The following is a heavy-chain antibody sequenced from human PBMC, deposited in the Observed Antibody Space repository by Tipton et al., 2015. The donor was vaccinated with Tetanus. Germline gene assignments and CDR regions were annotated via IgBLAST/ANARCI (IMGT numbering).Heavy chain of an antibody. J-gene: IGHJ4*02. CDR3: ARDPHTIRTGNHRGFDY. CDR1: GFPLHSYH. V-gene: IGHV3-48*01. CDR2: IGDAKTVI. D-gene: IGHD3-10*01. Sequence: GSLRLSCATSGFPLHSYHMAWVRQAPGKGLEWISYIGDAKTVIQYADSVKGRFTVSRDNGKNLLYLQMNSLRVEDTAVYYCARDPHTIRTGNHRGFDYWGQGTKVTVSS.